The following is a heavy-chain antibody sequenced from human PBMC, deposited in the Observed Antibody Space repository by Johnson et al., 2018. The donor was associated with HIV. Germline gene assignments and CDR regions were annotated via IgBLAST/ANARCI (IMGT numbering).Heavy chain of an antibody. CDR2: ISYDGSNK. CDR3: ARDDTEADGAFDI. J-gene: IGHJ3*02. Sequence: QMHLVESGGGVVQPGRSLRLSCAASGFTFSSYAMHWVRQAPGKGLEWVAVISYDGSNKYYADSVKGRLTISRDNAKNSLYLQMNSLRAEDSAVYYCARDDTEADGAFDIWGQGTMVTVSS. D-gene: IGHD2-2*02. CDR1: GFTFSSYA. V-gene: IGHV3-30*04.